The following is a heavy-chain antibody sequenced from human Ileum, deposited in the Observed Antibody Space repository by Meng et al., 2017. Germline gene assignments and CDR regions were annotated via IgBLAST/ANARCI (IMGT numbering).Heavy chain of an antibody. Sequence: QVQLKGAGPGLVEPSGPLSLTGAVSGRSISSSDGWSWVRQPPGKGLEWIAEMNLGGSPNYNPSLKSRVTMSVDKSNDHLSLQLTSVTAADTAVYYCAHIFDSWGQGTLVTVSS. CDR2: MNLGGSP. CDR3: AHIFDS. J-gene: IGHJ4*02. CDR1: GRSISSSDG. V-gene: IGHV4-4*02.